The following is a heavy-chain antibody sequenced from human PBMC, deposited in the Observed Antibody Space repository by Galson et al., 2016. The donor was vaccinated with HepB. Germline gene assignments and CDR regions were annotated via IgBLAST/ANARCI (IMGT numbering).Heavy chain of an antibody. D-gene: IGHD3-10*01. J-gene: IGHJ6*02. V-gene: IGHV3-48*02. CDR2: ISTNGGAI. CDR1: GFAFNRYT. Sequence: SLRLSCAASGFAFNRYTMNWVRQAPGKGLEWLSYISTNGGAIYYADSVKGRFTISRDNAQNLLFLQMNSLRDEDTAVYYCARVLFGSGSYWCLDVWGQGTTVTVSS. CDR3: ARVLFGSGSYWCLDV.